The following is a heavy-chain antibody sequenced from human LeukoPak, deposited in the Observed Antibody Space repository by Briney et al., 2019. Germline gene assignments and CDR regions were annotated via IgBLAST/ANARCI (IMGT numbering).Heavy chain of an antibody. CDR3: SRDGGGMATTYFDS. CDR1: GGTFSSYT. J-gene: IGHJ4*02. Sequence: GSSVKVSCKASGGTFSSYTINWVRQAPGQGLEWMGRIIPVVDIADYAQKFQGRVTITADKSTSTTHMELRSLRSEDTAVYFCSRDGGGMATTYFDSWGQGTLVTVSS. CDR2: IIPVVDIA. V-gene: IGHV1-69*04. D-gene: IGHD5-24*01.